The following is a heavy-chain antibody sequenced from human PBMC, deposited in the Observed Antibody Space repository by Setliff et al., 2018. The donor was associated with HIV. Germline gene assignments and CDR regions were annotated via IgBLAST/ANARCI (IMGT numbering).Heavy chain of an antibody. CDR3: AKDRLSYSSSSGYYTVDLDY. V-gene: IGHV3-43*01. D-gene: IGHD3-22*01. Sequence: GGSLRLSCAASGFTFDDYTMHWVRQAPGKGLEWVSLISWDGGSTYYADSVKGRFTISRDNSKNSLYLQMNSLRTEDTALYYCAKDRLSYSSSSGYYTVDLDYWGQGTLVTVSS. CDR1: GFTFDDYT. CDR2: ISWDGGST. J-gene: IGHJ4*02.